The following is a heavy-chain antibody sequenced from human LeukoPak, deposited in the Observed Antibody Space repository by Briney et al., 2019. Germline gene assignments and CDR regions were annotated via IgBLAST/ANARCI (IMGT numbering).Heavy chain of an antibody. CDR2: ITKNGDQT. CDR3: AKRQKPGRESDAFDI. V-gene: IGHV3-23*01. D-gene: IGHD1-14*01. Sequence: GGSLRLSCVPSGITFSNSALNWVRQAPGKGLEWVATITKNGDQTYYADSVKGRFTISRDNSKNTVYLQMNSLRPEDTAVYYCAKRQKPGRESDAFDIWGQGTMVTVSS. J-gene: IGHJ3*02. CDR1: GITFSNSA.